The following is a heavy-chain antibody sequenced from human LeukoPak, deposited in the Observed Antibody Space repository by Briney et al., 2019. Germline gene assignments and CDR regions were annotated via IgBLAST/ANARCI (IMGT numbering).Heavy chain of an antibody. J-gene: IGHJ4*02. CDR2: IDTTTSYK. V-gene: IGHV3-21*01. CDR1: GFTFSTHG. Sequence: GGSLRLSCAASGFTFSTHGMNCVRQAPGKGLEWVSFIDTTTSYKYYADSVRGRFTISRDNAKNSLYLQMDSLRAEDTAVYYCARESTVAGTIFDFWGQGTLVTVSS. D-gene: IGHD6-19*01. CDR3: ARESTVAGTIFDF.